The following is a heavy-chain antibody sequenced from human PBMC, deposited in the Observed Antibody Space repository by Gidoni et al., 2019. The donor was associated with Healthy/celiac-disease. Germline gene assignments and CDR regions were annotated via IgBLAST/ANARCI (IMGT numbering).Heavy chain of an antibody. CDR2: ISGSGGST. CDR3: AKDTYYDFWSGYPYYFDY. CDR1: GFTFSSYA. V-gene: IGHV3-23*01. D-gene: IGHD3-3*01. Sequence: EVQLLESGGGLVQPGGSLRLSCAASGFTFSSYAMSWVRQAPGKGLGWVSAISGSGGSTYYADSVKGRFTISRDNSKNTLYLQMNSLRAEDTAVYYCAKDTYYDFWSGYPYYFDYWGQGTLVTVSS. J-gene: IGHJ4*02.